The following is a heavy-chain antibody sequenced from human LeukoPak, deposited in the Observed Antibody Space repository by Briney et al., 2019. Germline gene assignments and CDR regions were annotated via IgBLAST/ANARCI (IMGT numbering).Heavy chain of an antibody. D-gene: IGHD1-26*01. CDR2: IYYSGST. Sequence: TSETLSLTCTVSGGSISSSSYYWGWIRQPPGKGLEWIGSIYYSGSTYYNPSLKSRVTISVDTSKNQFSLKLSSVTAADTAVYYCARHFGVYSGSLQYYFDCWGQGTLVTVSS. CDR3: ARHFGVYSGSLQYYFDC. V-gene: IGHV4-39*01. CDR1: GGSISSSSYY. J-gene: IGHJ4*02.